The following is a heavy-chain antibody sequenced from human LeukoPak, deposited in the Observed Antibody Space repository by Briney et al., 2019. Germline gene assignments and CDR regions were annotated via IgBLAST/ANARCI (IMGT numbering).Heavy chain of an antibody. V-gene: IGHV4-30-2*01. Sequence: SQTLSLTCVVSGDSISSGAYSWSWIRQPPGKGLEWIGYIFHTGSTFYNPCLKSRLTISVDNSKNQFSLRLSSVTAADTAVYYCARELWFANAPGSWLDPWGQGTLVTVSS. J-gene: IGHJ5*02. D-gene: IGHD3-10*01. CDR1: GDSISSGAYS. CDR3: ARELWFANAPGSWLDP. CDR2: IFHTGST.